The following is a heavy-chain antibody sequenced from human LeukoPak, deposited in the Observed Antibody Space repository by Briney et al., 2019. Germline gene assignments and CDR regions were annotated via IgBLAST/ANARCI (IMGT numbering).Heavy chain of an antibody. V-gene: IGHV4-4*02. J-gene: IGHJ4*02. CDR2: IYYSGST. D-gene: IGHD4-17*01. Sequence: SETLSLTCAVSGGSISSSNWWSWVRQPPGKGLEWIGYIYYSGSTNYNPSLKSRVTISVDTSKNQFSLKLSSVTAADTAVYYCARDYGDYPYYFDYWGQGTLVTVSS. CDR3: ARDYGDYPYYFDY. CDR1: GGSISSSNW.